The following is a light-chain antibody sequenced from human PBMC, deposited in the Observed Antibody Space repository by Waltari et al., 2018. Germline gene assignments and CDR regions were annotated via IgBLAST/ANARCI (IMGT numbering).Light chain of an antibody. CDR3: AAWDDSLNGVV. CDR2: YDD. J-gene: IGLJ2*01. V-gene: IGLV1-36*01. CDR1: SSTIGNNA. Sequence: QSVLTQPPSVSGAPRQRVNIPCSGSSSTIGNNAVRLYQQLPGKAPKLPLSYDDLLPSGLSDRISDSKSGTSAFLAISGLQSEDEADYYCAAWDDSLNGVVFGGGTKLTVL.